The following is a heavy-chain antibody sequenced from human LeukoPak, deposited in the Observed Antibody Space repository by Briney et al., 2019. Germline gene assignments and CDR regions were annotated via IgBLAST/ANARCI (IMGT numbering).Heavy chain of an antibody. V-gene: IGHV3-23*01. D-gene: IGHD2-8*01. CDR2: TNSGGTST. Sequence: GGSLRLSCATSGFPFSDFSMSWVRQAPGKGLGWISTTNSGGTSTYYAESVKGRLTISRDNSKNTLYLQMSSLRVEDTAVYYCAKQSYARSLGEGGPGTLVSVSS. J-gene: IGHJ4*02. CDR1: GFPFSDFS. CDR3: AKQSYARSLGE.